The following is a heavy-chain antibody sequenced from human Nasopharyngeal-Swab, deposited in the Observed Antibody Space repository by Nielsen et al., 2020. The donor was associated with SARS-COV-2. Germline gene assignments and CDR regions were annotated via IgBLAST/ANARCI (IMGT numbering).Heavy chain of an antibody. J-gene: IGHJ2*01. D-gene: IGHD1-14*01. V-gene: IGHV4-59*01. CDR3: ARDKPERSWRDWYFDL. Sequence: SETLSLTCTVSGGSISGYYWSWIRQPPGKGLAWIGYISYSGSTNYNPSLKSRVTMSMHTFKNQFSLKLNSVTAADTAVYYCARDKPERSWRDWYFDLWGRGTLVTASS. CDR2: ISYSGST. CDR1: GGSISGYY.